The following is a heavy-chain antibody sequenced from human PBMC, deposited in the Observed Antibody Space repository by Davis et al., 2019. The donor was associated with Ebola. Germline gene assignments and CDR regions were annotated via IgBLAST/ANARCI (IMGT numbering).Heavy chain of an antibody. CDR2: MNPNSGNT. CDR3: ARNEVYCTGGVCYTGIGYYYYGMDV. J-gene: IGHJ6*02. CDR1: GYTFTSYD. D-gene: IGHD2-8*02. V-gene: IGHV1-8*01. Sequence: ASVKVSCKASGYTFTSYDINWVRQATGQGLEWMGWMNPNSGNTGYAQKFQGRVTMTRNTSISTAYMELSSLRSEDMAVYYCARNEVYCTGGVCYTGIGYYYYGMDVWGQGTTVTVSS.